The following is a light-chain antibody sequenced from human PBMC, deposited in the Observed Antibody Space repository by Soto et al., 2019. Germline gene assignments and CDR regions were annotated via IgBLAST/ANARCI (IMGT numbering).Light chain of an antibody. CDR3: HQYGSLYT. CDR1: QSVSSGY. V-gene: IGKV3-20*01. J-gene: IGKJ2*01. CDR2: GAA. Sequence: EIVLTQSPGTLSLSPGERATLSCRASQSVSSGYLAWYQQKPGQAPRLLIYGAASRATGIPDRFSGSGSGTDCTLTISRLEPEDFAVYYCHQYGSLYTFGQGTKLEIK.